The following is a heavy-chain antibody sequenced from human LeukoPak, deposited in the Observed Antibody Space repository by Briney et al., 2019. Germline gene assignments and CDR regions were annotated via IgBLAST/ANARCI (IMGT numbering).Heavy chain of an antibody. CDR1: GFTFDDYA. CDR2: ISWNSGSI. J-gene: IGHJ4*02. CDR3: AKSKSSSGEVFDY. Sequence: PGGSLRLSCAASGFTFDDYAMHWVRQAPGKGLEWVSGISWNSGSIGYADSVKGRSTISRDNAKNSLYLQMNSLRAEDTALYYCAKSKSSSGEVFDYWGQGTLVTVSS. D-gene: IGHD6-19*01. V-gene: IGHV3-9*01.